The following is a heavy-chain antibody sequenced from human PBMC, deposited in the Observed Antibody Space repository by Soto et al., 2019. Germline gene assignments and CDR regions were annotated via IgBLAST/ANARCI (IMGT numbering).Heavy chain of an antibody. CDR2: ISRNSDSI. D-gene: IGHD1-1*01. CDR3: ARGPKTMFYFDY. V-gene: IGHV3-9*01. J-gene: IGHJ4*02. CDR1: GFTFDDYA. Sequence: SLRLSCAASGFTFDDYAMHWVRQAPGKGLEWVSGISRNSDSIGYADSVKGRFIISRDNAKNSLYLQMNSLRAEDTALYYCARGPKTMFYFDYWGQGALVTVSS.